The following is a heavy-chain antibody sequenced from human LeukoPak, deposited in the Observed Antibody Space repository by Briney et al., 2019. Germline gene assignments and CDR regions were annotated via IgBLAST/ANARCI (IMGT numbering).Heavy chain of an antibody. J-gene: IGHJ4*02. Sequence: GGSLRVSCAASGFTVSSNYMSWVRQAPGKGLEWVSVIYSGDSTYYADSVKGRFTISRDNSKNTLYLQMNSLRAEDTAVYYCARVPPYSGSYSYYFDYWGQGTLGTVSS. CDR3: ARVPPYSGSYSYYFDY. CDR1: GFTVSSNY. V-gene: IGHV3-66*02. CDR2: IYSGDST. D-gene: IGHD1-26*01.